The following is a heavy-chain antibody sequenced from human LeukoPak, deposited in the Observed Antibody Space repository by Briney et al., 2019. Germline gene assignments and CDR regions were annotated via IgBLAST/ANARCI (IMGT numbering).Heavy chain of an antibody. J-gene: IGHJ3*02. CDR3: ARDRAEYSSGQAPFDI. D-gene: IGHD6-19*01. V-gene: IGHV4-39*07. Sequence: SETLSLTCTVSGGSISSSSYYWGWIRQPPGKGLEWIGSIYYSGSTYYNPSLKSRVTISVDTSKNQFSLKLSSVTAADTAVYYCARDRAEYSSGQAPFDIWGQGTMVTVSS. CDR1: GGSISSSSYY. CDR2: IYYSGST.